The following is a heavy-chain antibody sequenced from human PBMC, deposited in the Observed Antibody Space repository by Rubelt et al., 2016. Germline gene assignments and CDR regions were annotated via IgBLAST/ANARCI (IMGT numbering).Heavy chain of an antibody. CDR1: GGSISSSSYY. D-gene: IGHD6-13*01. J-gene: IGHJ1*01. V-gene: IGHV4-39*01. Sequence: QLQLQESGPGLVKPSETLSLTCTVSGGSISSSSYYWGWIRQPPGKGLEWIGSIYYSGSTYYNPSLKCRVTISVDTSKNQFSLKLSSVTAADTAVYYCARGEQKLAAAGRYLQHWGQGTLVTVSS. CDR2: IYYSGST. CDR3: ARGEQKLAAAGRYLQH.